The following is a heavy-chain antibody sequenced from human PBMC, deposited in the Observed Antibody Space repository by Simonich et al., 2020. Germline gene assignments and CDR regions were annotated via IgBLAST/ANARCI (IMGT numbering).Heavy chain of an antibody. CDR3: ARARLYSSSHAFDI. V-gene: IGHV1-2*02. J-gene: IGHJ3*02. Sequence: QVQLVQSGAEVKKPGASVKVSCKASGYTFTGYYMHWVRQAPGQGLEWMGGNNPKSGGTNYAQKFQGRVTMTRDTSISTAYMELSRLRSDDTAVYYCARARLYSSSHAFDIWGQGTMVTVSS. CDR1: GYTFTGYY. D-gene: IGHD6-6*01. CDR2: NNPKSGGT.